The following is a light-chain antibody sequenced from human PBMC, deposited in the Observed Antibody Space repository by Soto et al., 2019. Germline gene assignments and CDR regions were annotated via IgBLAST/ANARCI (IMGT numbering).Light chain of an antibody. CDR3: QQYNKWPSS. V-gene: IGKV3-15*01. CDR2: AAS. J-gene: IGKJ4*01. CDR1: QSVDKK. Sequence: EMVMTQSPATLSVSPGERVTVSCRASQSVDKKLAWYQQKPGQAPRLLIYAASTRATTIPARFSGSGSGTEFTLTISSLHSEDFAVYYCQQYNKWPSSFGGGTKVEIK.